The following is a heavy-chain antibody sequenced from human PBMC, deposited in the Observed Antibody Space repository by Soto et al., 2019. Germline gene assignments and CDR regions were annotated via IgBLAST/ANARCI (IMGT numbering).Heavy chain of an antibody. D-gene: IGHD4-17*01. CDR1: GGSISSYY. V-gene: IGHV4-59*08. J-gene: IGHJ6*02. Sequence: QVQLQESGPGLVKPSETLSLTCTVSGGSISSYYWSWIRQPPGKGLEWIGYIYYSGSTNYNPSLKSRVTISVDTSKNQSSLKLSSVTAADTAVYYCARFSRSVTRSHGMDVWGQGTTVTVSS. CDR2: IYYSGST. CDR3: ARFSRSVTRSHGMDV.